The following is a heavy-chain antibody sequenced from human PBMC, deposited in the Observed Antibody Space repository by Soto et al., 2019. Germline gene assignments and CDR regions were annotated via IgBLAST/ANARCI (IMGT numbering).Heavy chain of an antibody. CDR2: ISAYNGNT. V-gene: IGHV1-18*01. CDR3: ARDLEGKWLTLYYYYGMDV. J-gene: IGHJ6*02. D-gene: IGHD3-22*01. Sequence: ASLKVSCKASGYTFTSYGISWVRQAPGQGLEWMGWISAYNGNTNYAQKLQGRVTMTTDTSTSTAYMELRSLRSDDTAVYYCARDLEGKWLTLYYYYGMDVWGQGTTVTVSS. CDR1: GYTFTSYG.